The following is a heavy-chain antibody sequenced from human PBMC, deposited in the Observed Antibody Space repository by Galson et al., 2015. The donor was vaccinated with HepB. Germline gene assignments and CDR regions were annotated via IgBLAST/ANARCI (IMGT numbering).Heavy chain of an antibody. D-gene: IGHD3-16*01. V-gene: IGHV3-30*18. J-gene: IGHJ5*02. CDR1: GFSFSNYA. CDR2: ISYDGSFR. CDR3: AKGGPGRMGMMINRSLGFDP. Sequence: SLRLSCASSGFSFSNYAIHWVRQAPGKGLEWMAVISYDGSFRYYSDSVKGRFTVSRDPSRSILYLQMNSLRGDDTAVYYCAKGGPGRMGMMINRSLGFDPGGQETLVIVSS.